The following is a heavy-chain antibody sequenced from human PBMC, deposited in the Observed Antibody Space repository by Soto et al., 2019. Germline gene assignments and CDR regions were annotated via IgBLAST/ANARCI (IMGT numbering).Heavy chain of an antibody. Sequence: PSETLSLTCTVSGGSSSTYYWGWIRRPPGKGLEWIATIFSTGTTHYNPSLRSRVTISVDTSKNQFSLTVRSVTAADTAAYYCARHDYGDGFSYWGQGSQVTVSS. D-gene: IGHD4-17*01. CDR2: IFSTGTT. CDR3: ARHDYGDGFSY. CDR1: GGSSSTYY. V-gene: IGHV4-39*01. J-gene: IGHJ4*02.